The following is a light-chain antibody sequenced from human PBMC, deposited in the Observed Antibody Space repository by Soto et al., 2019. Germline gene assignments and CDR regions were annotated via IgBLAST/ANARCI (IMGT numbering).Light chain of an antibody. CDR2: GAS. CDR3: QQYESSRT. Sequence: PGERATLSCRASQTVSSIFLAWYQQKPGQAPRLLIYGASTRATGIPDRFSGSGSGTDFTLTIRRLEPEDFAMYYCQQYESSRTFGQGTTVEMK. CDR1: QTVSSIF. J-gene: IGKJ1*01. V-gene: IGKV3-20*01.